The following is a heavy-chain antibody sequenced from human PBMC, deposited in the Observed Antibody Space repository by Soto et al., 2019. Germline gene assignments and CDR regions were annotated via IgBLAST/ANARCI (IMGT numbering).Heavy chain of an antibody. V-gene: IGHV3-30*03. D-gene: IGHD4-17*01. J-gene: IGHJ4*02. Sequence: QVQLVEAGGGVVQPGRSLRLSCAASGFTFSSYGMHWVRQAPGKGLEWVAVISYDGSNKYYADSVKGRFTIYRDNSKNTLYLQMNSLGAEDTAVYYCAMPMTTDSYWGQGNLVTVSS. CDR3: AMPMTTDSY. CDR1: GFTFSSYG. CDR2: ISYDGSNK.